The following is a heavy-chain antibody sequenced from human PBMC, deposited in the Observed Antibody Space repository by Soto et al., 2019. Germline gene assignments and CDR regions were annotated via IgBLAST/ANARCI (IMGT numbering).Heavy chain of an antibody. CDR2: IKSKPDGGTT. CDR3: ARHPHHTPPLAY. CDR1: GFTFSNAW. V-gene: IGHV3-15*01. Sequence: PGGSLRLSCAASGFTFSNAWMNWVRQAPGKGLEWVGRIKSKPDGGTTDYAAPVKGRFTISREDSKNTLYLQMNSLKTEDTAVYYCARHPHHTPPLAYWGQGTLDTVSA. J-gene: IGHJ4*02.